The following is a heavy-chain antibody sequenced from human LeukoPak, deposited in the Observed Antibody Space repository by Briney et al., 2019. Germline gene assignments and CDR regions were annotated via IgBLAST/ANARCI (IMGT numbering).Heavy chain of an antibody. CDR2: ISSSSSYI. J-gene: IGHJ5*02. CDR3: ARVFGSGGLNWFDP. V-gene: IGHV3-21*01. D-gene: IGHD2-15*01. CDR1: GFTFSSYS. Sequence: GGSLRLSCAASGFTFSSYSMNWVRQAPGNGLEWVSSISSSSSYIYYADSVKGRFTISRDNAKNSLYLQMNSLRAEDTAVYYCARVFGSGGLNWFDPWGQGTLVTVSS.